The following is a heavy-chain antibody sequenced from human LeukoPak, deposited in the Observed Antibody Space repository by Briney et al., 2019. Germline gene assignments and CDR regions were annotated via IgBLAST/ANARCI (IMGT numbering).Heavy chain of an antibody. D-gene: IGHD5-12*01. V-gene: IGHV3-49*03. J-gene: IGHJ4*02. CDR3: VRYSGDADY. Sequence: GGSLRLSCTASGFTFGDYAMSWFRQAPGKGLEWVGFIRSKVYGGTTEYAASVKGRFTISREDSKSIAYLQMNSLKSEDTAVYYCVRYSGDADYWGQGTLVTVSS. CDR2: IRSKVYGGTT. CDR1: GFTFGDYA.